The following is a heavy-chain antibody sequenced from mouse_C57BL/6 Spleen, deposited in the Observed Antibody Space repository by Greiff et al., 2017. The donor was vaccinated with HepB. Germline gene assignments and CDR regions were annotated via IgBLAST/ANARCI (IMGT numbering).Heavy chain of an antibody. V-gene: IGHV1-62-2*01. CDR3: ARHEDRRPPKLPGRGFAY. CDR2: FYPGSGSI. Sequence: QVQLQQSGAELVKPGASVKLSCKASGYTFTEYTIHWVKQRSGQGLEWIGWFYPGSGSIKYNEKFKDKATLTADKSSSTVYMGLSRLTSEDSAVYFCARHEDRRPPKLPGRGFAYWGQGTLVTVSA. CDR1: GYTFTEYT. D-gene: IGHD1-1*01. J-gene: IGHJ3*01.